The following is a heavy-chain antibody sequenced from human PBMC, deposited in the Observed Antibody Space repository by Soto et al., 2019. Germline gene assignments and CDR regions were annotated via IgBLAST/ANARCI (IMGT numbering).Heavy chain of an antibody. J-gene: IGHJ6*01. CDR1: GFTFSSYA. CDR2: ISGSGGST. CDR3: AKDRYLRGYSGYDHGGGYSYYYGMAV. D-gene: IGHD5-12*01. V-gene: IGHV3-23*01. Sequence: QTGGSLRLSCAASGFTFSSYAMSWVRQAPGKGLEWVSAISGSGGSTYYADSVKGRFTISRDNSKNTLYLQMNSLRAEDTAVYYCAKDRYLRGYSGYDHGGGYSYYYGMAVWGQGTTVPLSS.